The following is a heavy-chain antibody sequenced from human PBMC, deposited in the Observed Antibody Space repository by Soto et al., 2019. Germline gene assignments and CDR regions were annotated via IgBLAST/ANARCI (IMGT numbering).Heavy chain of an antibody. V-gene: IGHV5-51*01. CDR1: GYSFTSYW. CDR2: IYPGDSDT. D-gene: IGHD2-2*01. J-gene: IGHJ3*02. CDR3: ARAQGFVVVPAAPPDAFDI. Sequence: GESLKISCKGSGYSFTSYWIGWVRQMPGKGLEWMGIIYPGDSDTRYSPSFQGQVTISADKSISTAYLQWSSLKASDTAMYYCARAQGFVVVPAAPPDAFDIWGQGTMVTVSS.